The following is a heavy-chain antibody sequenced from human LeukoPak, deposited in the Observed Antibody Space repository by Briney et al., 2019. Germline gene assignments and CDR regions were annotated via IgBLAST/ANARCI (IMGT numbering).Heavy chain of an antibody. J-gene: IGHJ6*02. CDR1: GYTLTSYD. CDR2: MNPNSGNT. D-gene: IGHD3-16*01. Sequence: ASVKVSCKASGYTLTSYDINWVRQATGQGLEWMGWMNPNSGNTGYAQKFQGRVTMTRDTSISTAYMELSSLRSEDTAVYYCARAAVSWGRYYYYGMDVWGQGTTVTVSS. CDR3: ARAAVSWGRYYYYGMDV. V-gene: IGHV1-8*01.